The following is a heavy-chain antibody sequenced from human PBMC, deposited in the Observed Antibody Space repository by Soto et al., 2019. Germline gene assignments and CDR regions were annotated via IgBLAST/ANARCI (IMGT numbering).Heavy chain of an antibody. Sequence: PGGSLRLSCAASGFTFSIYAMSWVRHAPGKGLEWVSAISGSGGSTYYADSVKGRFTISRDNSKNTLYLQMNSLRAEDTAVYYCAKVKGHHYGDYYFDYWGQGTLVTVSS. CDR3: AKVKGHHYGDYYFDY. V-gene: IGHV3-23*01. CDR2: ISGSGGST. CDR1: GFTFSIYA. J-gene: IGHJ4*02. D-gene: IGHD4-17*01.